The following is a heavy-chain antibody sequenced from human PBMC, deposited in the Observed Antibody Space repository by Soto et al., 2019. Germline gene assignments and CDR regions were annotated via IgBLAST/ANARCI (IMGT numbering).Heavy chain of an antibody. V-gene: IGHV3-30-3*01. J-gene: IGHJ6*02. D-gene: IGHD6-6*01. CDR1: GFTFSSYA. CDR2: ISYDGSNK. CDR3: ARAARPMGIAARVQYYYGMDV. Sequence: SGGSLRLSCAASGFTFSSYAMHWVRKAPGKGLEWVAVISYDGSNKYYADSVKGRFTISRDNSKTTLYLQMNSLRAEDTAVYYCARAARPMGIAARVQYYYGMDVWGQGTTVTV.